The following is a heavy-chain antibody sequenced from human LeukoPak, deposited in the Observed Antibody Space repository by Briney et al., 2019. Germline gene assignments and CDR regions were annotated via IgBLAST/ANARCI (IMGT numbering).Heavy chain of an antibody. CDR3: ARTYSTVTTDWFDP. CDR1: GFTFSSYA. Sequence: GGSLRLSCAASGFTFSSYAMHWDRQAPGKGLEWVAVISYDGSNKYYADSVKGRFTISRDNSKNTLYLQMNSLRAEDTAVYYCARTYSTVTTDWFDPWGQGTLVTVSS. V-gene: IGHV3-30-3*01. CDR2: ISYDGSNK. J-gene: IGHJ5*02. D-gene: IGHD4-17*01.